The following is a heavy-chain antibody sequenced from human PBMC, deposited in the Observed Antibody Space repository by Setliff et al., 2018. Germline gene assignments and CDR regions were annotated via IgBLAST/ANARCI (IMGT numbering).Heavy chain of an antibody. V-gene: IGHV4-61*01. CDR3: ARGGTYRYFDY. CDR2: VYYSGTT. Sequence: PSETLSLTCTVSGGSISGASIRSYYRSWIRQPPGKGLEFIGHVYYSGTTNYDPSLKSRVTISVDTSKNQFSLKLSSVTAADTAIYYCARGGTYRYFDYWGQGTLVTVSS. J-gene: IGHJ4*02. CDR1: GGSISGASIRSYY.